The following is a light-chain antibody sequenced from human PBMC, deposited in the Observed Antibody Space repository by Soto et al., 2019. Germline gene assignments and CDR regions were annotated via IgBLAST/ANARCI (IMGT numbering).Light chain of an antibody. Sequence: QSALTQPPSASGTPGQRVTISCSGSTPNIGSNSVSWYRQLPGTAPKLLIYSHNRRPSGVPDRFSGSKSGTSASLAISGLQSEDEADYYCSTWDDSLNGPVFGGGTKVTVL. V-gene: IGLV1-44*01. CDR1: TPNIGSNS. CDR3: STWDDSLNGPV. CDR2: SHN. J-gene: IGLJ3*02.